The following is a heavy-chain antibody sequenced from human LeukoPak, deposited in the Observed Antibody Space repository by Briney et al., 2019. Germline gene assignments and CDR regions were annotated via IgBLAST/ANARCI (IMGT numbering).Heavy chain of an antibody. CDR1: GYSFTSYW. Sequence: GEALRISCKGSGYSFTSYWITWVRQMPGKGLEWMGRIDPSDSYTNYSPSFQGHVTISADKSISTAYLPWSSLKASDTAMYYCARLGDGYNYYWGQGTLVTVSS. V-gene: IGHV5-10-1*01. CDR2: IDPSDSYT. J-gene: IGHJ4*02. CDR3: ARLGDGYNYY. D-gene: IGHD5-24*01.